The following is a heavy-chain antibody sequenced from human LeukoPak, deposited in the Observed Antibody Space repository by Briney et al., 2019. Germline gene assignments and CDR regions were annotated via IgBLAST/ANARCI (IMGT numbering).Heavy chain of an antibody. D-gene: IGHD6-19*01. CDR1: GFTFSSYW. CDR2: INSDGSST. Sequence: GGSLRLSCAASGFTFSSYWMHWVRQAPGKGLVWVSRINSDGSSTSYADSVKGRFTISRDNAKNTLYLQMNSLRAEDTAVYYCCPLRGSGWYEDWFDPWGQGTLVTVSS. CDR3: CPLRGSGWYEDWFDP. V-gene: IGHV3-74*01. J-gene: IGHJ5*02.